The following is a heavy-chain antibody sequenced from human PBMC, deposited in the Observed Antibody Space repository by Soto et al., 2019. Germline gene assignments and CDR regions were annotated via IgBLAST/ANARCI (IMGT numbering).Heavy chain of an antibody. J-gene: IGHJ6*02. CDR1: GFTFSSYG. D-gene: IGHD2-15*01. V-gene: IGHV3-33*01. CDR2: IWYDGSNK. CDR3: ARGDRGSGPIANYYYGMDV. Sequence: GGSLRLSCAASGFTFSSYGMHWVRQAPGKGLEWVAVIWYDGSNKYYADSVKGRFTISRDNSKNTLYLQMNSLRAEDTAVDYCARGDRGSGPIANYYYGMDVWGQGTTVTVSS.